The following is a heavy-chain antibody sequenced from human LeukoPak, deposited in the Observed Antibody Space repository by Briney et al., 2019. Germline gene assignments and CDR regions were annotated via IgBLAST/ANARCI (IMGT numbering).Heavy chain of an antibody. CDR3: ARDQGLTGYFDY. D-gene: IGHD3-9*01. Sequence: GASVKVSCKTSGYSFTHYYIHWVRQASGQGLQWMGIINPSGGSTNYAQKFQGRVTLTRDTSTSTVYMYLSSLRSEDTAVYFCARDQGLTGYFDYWGQGTLVTVSS. CDR2: INPSGGST. V-gene: IGHV1-46*01. J-gene: IGHJ4*02. CDR1: GYSFTHYY.